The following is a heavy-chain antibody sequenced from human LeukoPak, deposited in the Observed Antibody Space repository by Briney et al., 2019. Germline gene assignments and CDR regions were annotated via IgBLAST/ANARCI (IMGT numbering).Heavy chain of an antibody. V-gene: IGHV3-74*01. J-gene: IGHJ6*02. CDR3: ARELWVTIPTRNYYYYGMDV. D-gene: IGHD2-21*02. Sequence: GGSLRLSCAASGFTFSSYWMHWVRQAPGKGLVWVSRINSDGSSTSYADSVKGRFTISRDNAKNTLSLQMNSLRAEDTAVYSCARELWVTIPTRNYYYYGMDVWGQGTTVTVSS. CDR2: INSDGSST. CDR1: GFTFSSYW.